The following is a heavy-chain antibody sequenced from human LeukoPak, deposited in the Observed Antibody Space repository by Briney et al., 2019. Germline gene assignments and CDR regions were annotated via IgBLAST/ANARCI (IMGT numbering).Heavy chain of an antibody. V-gene: IGHV3-21*01. Sequence: PGGSLRLSCAASGFTFSRYSMDWVRQAPGKGLEWVSSIGSGSSFMYYADSVKGRFTISRDNAKNSLYLQMNSLRAKDTALYYCARDYYDSSGSSWFDPWGQGTLVTVSS. D-gene: IGHD3-22*01. CDR1: GFTFSRYS. CDR3: ARDYYDSSGSSWFDP. J-gene: IGHJ5*02. CDR2: IGSGSSFM.